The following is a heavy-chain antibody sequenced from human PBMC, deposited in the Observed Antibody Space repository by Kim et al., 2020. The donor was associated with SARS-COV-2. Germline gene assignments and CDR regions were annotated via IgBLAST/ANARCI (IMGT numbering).Heavy chain of an antibody. D-gene: IGHD2-8*02. CDR2: TYYRSKWYT. V-gene: IGHV6-1*01. CDR3: ARQLTSCIGSLCYRGLDQ. J-gene: IGHJ4*02. Sequence: SQTLSLTCAISGDSVSSNSAAWNWIRQSPSRGLEWLARTYYRSKWYTDYALSVKSRMTINPDTSKNQFSLQLNSVTPEDTAMYYCARQLTSCIGSLCYRGLDQWGQGTLVTVSS. CDR1: GDSVSSNSAA.